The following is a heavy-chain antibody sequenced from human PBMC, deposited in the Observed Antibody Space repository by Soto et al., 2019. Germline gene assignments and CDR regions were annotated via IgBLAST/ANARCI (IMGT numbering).Heavy chain of an antibody. Sequence: ASVKVSCKASGYTFTSYAMHWVRHAPGQRLEWMGWINAGNGNTKYSQKFQGRVTITRDTSASTAYMELSSLRSEDTAVYYCARDPRSYSSGWHFDYWGQGTLVTVSS. CDR3: ARDPRSYSSGWHFDY. V-gene: IGHV1-3*01. D-gene: IGHD6-19*01. CDR1: GYTFTSYA. J-gene: IGHJ4*02. CDR2: INAGNGNT.